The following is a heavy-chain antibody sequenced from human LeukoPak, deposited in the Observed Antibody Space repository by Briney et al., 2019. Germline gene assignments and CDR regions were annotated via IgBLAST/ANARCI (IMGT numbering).Heavy chain of an antibody. V-gene: IGHV4-34*01. Sequence: PSETLSLTCAVYGGSFSGYYWSWIRQPPGKGLEWIGEINHSGSTNYNPSLKSRVTISVETSKNKFSLKLSSVTAADTAVYYCARGASLRYFDWLFSLSDYFDYWGQGTLVTVSS. D-gene: IGHD3-9*01. CDR3: ARGASLRYFDWLFSLSDYFDY. J-gene: IGHJ4*02. CDR1: GGSFSGYY. CDR2: INHSGST.